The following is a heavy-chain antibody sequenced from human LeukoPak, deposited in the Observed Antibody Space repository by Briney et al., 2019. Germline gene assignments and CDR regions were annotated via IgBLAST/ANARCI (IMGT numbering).Heavy chain of an antibody. D-gene: IGHD3-10*01. Sequence: ASVKVSCKASGHSFSDYSMHWVRQAPGQGLEWMGRINPNSGGTTYAQNFQGRVSMTRDTSISTTYMELSGLTSDDTAVYYCARGGSGSGYLYYFDYWGQGTLVSVSS. V-gene: IGHV1-2*06. CDR1: GHSFSDYS. CDR2: INPNSGGT. CDR3: ARGGSGSGYLYYFDY. J-gene: IGHJ4*02.